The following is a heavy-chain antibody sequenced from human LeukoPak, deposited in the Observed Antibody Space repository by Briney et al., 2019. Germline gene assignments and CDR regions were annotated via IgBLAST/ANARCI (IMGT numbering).Heavy chain of an antibody. CDR3: ARDLDTVTESPY. CDR1: GGTFSSYA. J-gene: IGHJ4*02. D-gene: IGHD4-17*01. V-gene: IGHV1-69*04. CDR2: TIPILGIA. Sequence: GASVKVSCKASGGTFSSYAISWVRQAPGQGLEWMGRTIPILGIANYAQKFQGRVTITADKSTSTAYMELSSLRSEDTAVYYCARDLDTVTESPYWGQGTLVTVSS.